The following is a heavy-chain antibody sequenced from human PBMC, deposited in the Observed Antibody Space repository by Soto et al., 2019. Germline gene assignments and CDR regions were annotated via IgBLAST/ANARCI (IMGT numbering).Heavy chain of an antibody. V-gene: IGHV3-23*01. J-gene: IGHJ3*01. D-gene: IGHD6-19*01. CDR1: GFTFSNSD. CDR3: AFGSGWFDAFYV. Sequence: EVHLLESGGGLVQPGGSLRLSCAASGFTFSNSDMSWVRQAPGRGLEWVSYISRSGDSTYYADSVKGRFTVSRDNSYDTLFRQVNSLRIEDTAVEYCAFGSGWFDAFYVWGQGTMVTVSS. CDR2: ISRSGDST.